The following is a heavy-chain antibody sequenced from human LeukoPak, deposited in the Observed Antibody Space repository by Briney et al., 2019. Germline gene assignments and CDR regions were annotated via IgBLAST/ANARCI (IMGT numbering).Heavy chain of an antibody. V-gene: IGHV3-30*03. CDR2: ISYDGSNK. D-gene: IGHD4-17*01. CDR3: SYGDYYYYGMDV. CDR1: GFTFSSYG. Sequence: PGGSLRLSCAASGFTFSSYGMHWVRQAPGKGLEWVAVISYDGSNKYYADSVKGRFTISRGNSKNTLYLQMNSLRAEDTAVYYCSYGDYYYYGMDVWGQGTTVTVSS. J-gene: IGHJ6*02.